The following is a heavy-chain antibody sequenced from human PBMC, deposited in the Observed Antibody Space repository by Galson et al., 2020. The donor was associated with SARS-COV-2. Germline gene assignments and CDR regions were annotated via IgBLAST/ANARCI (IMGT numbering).Heavy chain of an antibody. Sequence: TGGSLRLSRAASGFTLSDHYIDWVRQAPGKGLEWVARTKNRRNRYTTEYAASVNGRFTISRDDSQNSLYLQMNSLKTEDTAVYYCVRWSDGRADYWGQGTLVTVSS. D-gene: IGHD2-15*01. CDR1: GFTLSDHY. J-gene: IGHJ4*02. CDR3: VRWSDGRADY. CDR2: TKNRRNRYTT. V-gene: IGHV3-72*01.